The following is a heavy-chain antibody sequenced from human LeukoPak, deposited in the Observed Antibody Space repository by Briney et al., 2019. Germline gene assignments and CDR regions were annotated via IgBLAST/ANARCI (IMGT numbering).Heavy chain of an antibody. D-gene: IGHD5-18*01. CDR3: ARPGVGSGRYGAFDI. CDR1: GGSFSDYY. J-gene: IGHJ3*02. CDR2: INHSGSP. Sequence: SETLSLTCAVYGGSFSDYYWTWIRQPPGKGLEWIGEINHSGSPNNNPSLKSRVTISVDTSKNQFSLKLSSVTAADTAVYYCARPGVGSGRYGAFDIWGQGTMVTVSS. V-gene: IGHV4-34*01.